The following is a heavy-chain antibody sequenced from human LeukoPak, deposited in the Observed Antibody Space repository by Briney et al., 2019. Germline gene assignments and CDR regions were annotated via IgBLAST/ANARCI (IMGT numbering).Heavy chain of an antibody. CDR1: GFTFSSYS. CDR2: ISSSSSYI. CDR3: ARDDCSGGSCYPNY. V-gene: IGHV3-21*01. Sequence: GGSLRLSCAASGFTFSSYSMNWLRQAPGKGLEWVSSISSSSSYIYYADSVKGRFTISRDNAKNSLYLQMNSLRAEDTAVYYCARDDCSGGSCYPNYWGQGTLVTVSS. D-gene: IGHD2-15*01. J-gene: IGHJ4*02.